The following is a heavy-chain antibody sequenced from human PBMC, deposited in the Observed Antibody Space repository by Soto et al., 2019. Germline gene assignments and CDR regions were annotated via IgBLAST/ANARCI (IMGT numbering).Heavy chain of an antibody. CDR1: GFTFSSYD. Sequence: QVQLVESGGGVVQPGRSLRLSCAASGFTFSSYDIHWVRQAPGKGKEWVAGISYDGSNKYYADSVKGRFTFSRDNSRNTVYLDMTSLRTEDTAIYYCAKAAGLIAARGYFDYWGQGTVVNVPS. CDR2: ISYDGSNK. D-gene: IGHD6-6*01. CDR3: AKAAGLIAARGYFDY. J-gene: IGHJ4*02. V-gene: IGHV3-30*18.